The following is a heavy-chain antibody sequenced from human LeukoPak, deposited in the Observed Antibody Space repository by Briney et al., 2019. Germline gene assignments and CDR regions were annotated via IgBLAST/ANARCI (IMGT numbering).Heavy chain of an antibody. CDR1: GGSISSYY. CDR3: ARGSSGWYGYYFDY. J-gene: IGHJ4*02. D-gene: IGHD6-19*01. V-gene: IGHV4-59*01. Sequence: SETLSLTCTVSGGSISSYYWNWIRQPPGKGLEYIGFIYYSGSTNYNPSLKSRITISVDTSKNQFSLKLNSVTAADTAVYYCARGSSGWYGYYFDYWGQGTLVTVSS. CDR2: IYYSGST.